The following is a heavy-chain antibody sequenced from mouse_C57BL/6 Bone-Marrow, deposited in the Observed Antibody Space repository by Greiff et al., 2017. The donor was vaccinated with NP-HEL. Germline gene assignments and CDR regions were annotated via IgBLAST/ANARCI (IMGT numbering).Heavy chain of an antibody. Sequence: VQRVESGPGLVQPSQSLSITCTVSGFSLTSYGVHWVRQSPGTGLEWLGVIWSGGSTDYNAAFISRLSISKDNSKSQVFFKMNSLQADDTAIYYCARLYSNLYAMDYWGQGTSVTVSS. CDR1: GFSLTSYG. CDR3: ARLYSNLYAMDY. V-gene: IGHV2-2*01. D-gene: IGHD2-5*01. J-gene: IGHJ4*01. CDR2: IWSGGST.